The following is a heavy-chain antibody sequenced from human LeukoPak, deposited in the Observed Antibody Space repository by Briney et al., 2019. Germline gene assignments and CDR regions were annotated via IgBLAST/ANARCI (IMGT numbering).Heavy chain of an antibody. V-gene: IGHV4-4*02. CDR1: GFTFSIYAM. D-gene: IGHD3-10*01. J-gene: IGHJ4*02. Sequence: GSLRLSCAASGFTFSIYAMSWVRQPPGKGLEWIGEIYHSGSTNYNPSLKSRVTISVDKSKNQFSLKLSSVTAADTAVYYCARVSYYGSGNLFDYWGQGTLVTVSS. CDR3: ARVSYYGSGNLFDY. CDR2: IYHSGST.